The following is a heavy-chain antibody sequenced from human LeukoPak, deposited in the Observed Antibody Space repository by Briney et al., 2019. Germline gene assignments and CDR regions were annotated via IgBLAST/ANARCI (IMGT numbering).Heavy chain of an antibody. Sequence: SETLSLTCTVSGGSISSSSYYWGWNRQPPGKGLEWIVRIYYSGSTYYYPSLKGRVDISVDTSKNQFYLKLVSANAADTAGYYCARLLCIAACDDFDIWGQGTRVSVS. CDR1: GGSISSSSYY. CDR2: IYYSGST. D-gene: IGHD6-6*01. J-gene: IGHJ3*02. V-gene: IGHV4-39*01. CDR3: ARLLCIAACDDFDI.